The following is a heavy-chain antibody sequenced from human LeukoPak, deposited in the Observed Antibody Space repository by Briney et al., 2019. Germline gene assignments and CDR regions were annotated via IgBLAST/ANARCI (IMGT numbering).Heavy chain of an antibody. CDR2: IYSGGST. V-gene: IGHV3-53*01. CDR1: GFTFSSYA. Sequence: GGSLRLSCAASGFTFSSYAMSWVRQAPGKGLEWVSVIYSGGSTYYADSVKGRFTISRDNSKNTLYLQMNSLRAEDTAVYYCARDGSDVDTAMVLDYWGQGTLVTVSS. CDR3: ARDGSDVDTAMVLDY. J-gene: IGHJ4*02. D-gene: IGHD5-18*01.